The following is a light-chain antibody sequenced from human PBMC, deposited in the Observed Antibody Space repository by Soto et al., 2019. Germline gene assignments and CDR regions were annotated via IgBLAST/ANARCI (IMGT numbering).Light chain of an antibody. CDR2: STN. J-gene: IGLJ3*02. V-gene: IGLV8-61*01. CDR1: SGSVSTSYY. CDR3: VLYMGSGISV. Sequence: QTVVTQEPSLSVSPGGTVTLTCGLSSGSVSTSYYPSWYQQTPGQAPRTLIYSTNTRSSGVPDRFSGSILGNKAALTITGAKADDESDYYCVLYMGSGISVFGGGTQLTVL.